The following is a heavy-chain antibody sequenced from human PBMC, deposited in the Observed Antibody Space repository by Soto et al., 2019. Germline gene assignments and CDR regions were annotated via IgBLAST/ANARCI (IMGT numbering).Heavy chain of an antibody. V-gene: IGHV3-30-3*01. J-gene: IGHJ4*02. D-gene: IGHD3-9*01. Sequence: GGSLRLSCAASGFTFSSYAMHWVRQAPGKGLEWVAVISYDGSNKYYADSVKGRFTNSRDNSKNTLYLQMNSLRAEDTAVYYCARVSYDILTGPFDYWGQGTLVTVSS. CDR3: ARVSYDILTGPFDY. CDR1: GFTFSSYA. CDR2: ISYDGSNK.